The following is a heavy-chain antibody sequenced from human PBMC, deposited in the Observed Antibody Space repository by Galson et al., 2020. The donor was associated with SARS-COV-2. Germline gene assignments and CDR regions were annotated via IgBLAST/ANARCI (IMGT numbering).Heavy chain of an antibody. Sequence: ASVKVSCKASGYTFTSYGISWVRQAPGQGLEWMGWISAYNGNTNYAQKLQGRVTMTTDTSTSTAYMELRSLRSDDTAVYYCARDLGITMVRGVIIYYGMDVWGQGTTVTVSS. CDR3: ARDLGITMVRGVIIYYGMDV. J-gene: IGHJ6*02. CDR1: GYTFTSYG. CDR2: ISAYNGNT. D-gene: IGHD3-10*01. V-gene: IGHV1-18*04.